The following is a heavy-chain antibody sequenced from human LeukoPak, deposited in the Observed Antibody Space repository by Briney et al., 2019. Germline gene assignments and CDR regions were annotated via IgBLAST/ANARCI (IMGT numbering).Heavy chain of an antibody. J-gene: IGHJ4*02. CDR3: ARASSSSRRCDY. V-gene: IGHV4-34*01. D-gene: IGHD6-6*01. CDR2: INHSGST. CDR1: GGSFSGYY. Sequence: SETLSLTCAVYGGSFSGYYWSWIRQPPGKGLEWIGEINHSGSTNYNPSLKSRVIISVDTSKNQFSLKLSSVTAADTAVYYCARASSSSRRCDYWGQGTLVTVSS.